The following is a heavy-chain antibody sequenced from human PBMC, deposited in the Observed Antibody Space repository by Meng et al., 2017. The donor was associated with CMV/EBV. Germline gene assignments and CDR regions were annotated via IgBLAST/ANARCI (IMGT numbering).Heavy chain of an antibody. CDR1: GFTFSSYE. J-gene: IGHJ6*02. CDR3: ARDGPIVVVRGHYGMDV. V-gene: IGHV3-48*03. Sequence: GGSLRLSCAASGFTFSSYEMNWVRQAPGKGLEWVSYISSSGSTIYYADSVKGRFTISRDSAKNSLYLQMNSLRAEDTAVYYCARDGPIVVVRGHYGMDVWGQGTTVTVSS. CDR2: ISSSGSTI. D-gene: IGHD2-2*01.